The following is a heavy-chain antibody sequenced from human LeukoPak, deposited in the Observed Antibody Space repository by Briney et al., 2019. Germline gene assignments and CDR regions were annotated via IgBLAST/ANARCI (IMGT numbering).Heavy chain of an antibody. J-gene: IGHJ3*02. CDR2: IGDNGSDK. Sequence: GGSLRLSCAASGFTFSSFGMHWVRRAPGKGLEWVAVIGDNGSDKYYADSVKGRFTISRDTSRNMLYLQMNSLGAEDTALFYCARASYYYDSSGGYAFDIWGQGTMVTVSS. V-gene: IGHV3-33*01. D-gene: IGHD3-22*01. CDR1: GFTFSSFG. CDR3: ARASYYYDSSGGYAFDI.